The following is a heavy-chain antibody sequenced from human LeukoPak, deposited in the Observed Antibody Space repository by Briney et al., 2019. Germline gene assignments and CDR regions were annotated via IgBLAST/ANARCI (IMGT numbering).Heavy chain of an antibody. Sequence: SETLSLTCAVYGGSFSGYYWSWIRQPPGKGLEWIGEINHSGSTNYNPSLKSRVTISVDTSKNQFSLKLSSVTAADTAVYYCARGLCLYQRAHKGLDYWGQGTLVTVSS. CDR3: ARGLCLYQRAHKGLDY. CDR2: INHSGST. V-gene: IGHV4-34*01. J-gene: IGHJ4*02. CDR1: GGSFSGYY. D-gene: IGHD3-16*01.